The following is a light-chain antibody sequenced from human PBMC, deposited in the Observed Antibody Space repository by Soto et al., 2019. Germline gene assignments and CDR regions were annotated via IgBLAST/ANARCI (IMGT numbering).Light chain of an antibody. CDR2: EVT. J-gene: IGLJ2*01. Sequence: QSALTQPASVSGSPGQSITISCTGTSSDVGSYNLVSWYRQHPGKAPKLMIYEVTKRPSGISNRFSGSKSGNTASLTISGLQADDEADYYCCSYAGSSPFVVFGGGTKLTVL. CDR1: SSDVGSYNL. V-gene: IGLV2-23*02. CDR3: CSYAGSSPFVV.